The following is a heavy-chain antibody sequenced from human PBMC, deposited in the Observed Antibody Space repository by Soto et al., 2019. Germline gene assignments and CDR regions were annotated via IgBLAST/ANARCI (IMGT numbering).Heavy chain of an antibody. CDR1: GYSFTSYW. J-gene: IGHJ3*02. CDR2: IDPSDSYT. Sequence: RGESLTIACKAYGYSFTSYWISWVRQMPGKGLEWMGRIDPSDSYTNYSPSFQGHVTISADKSISTAYLQWSSLKASDTAMYYCARHSVYYDSSGYSAFDIWGPGTMVTVSS. D-gene: IGHD3-22*01. CDR3: ARHSVYYDSSGYSAFDI. V-gene: IGHV5-10-1*01.